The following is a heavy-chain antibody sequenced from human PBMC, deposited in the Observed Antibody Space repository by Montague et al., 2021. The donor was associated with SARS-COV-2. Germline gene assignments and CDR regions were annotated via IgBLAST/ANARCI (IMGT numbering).Heavy chain of an antibody. CDR1: GFTFSSYA. D-gene: IGHD6-19*01. CDR3: ARVGGWRVDYYYYYYMDV. V-gene: IGHV3-30-3*01. Sequence: SLRLSCAASGFTFSSYAMHWVRQAPGKGLEWVAVISYDGSNKYYEDSVKGRFTISRDNSKNTLYLQMNSLRAEDTAVYYCARVGGWRVDYYYYYYMDVWGKGTTVTVSS. CDR2: ISYDGSNK. J-gene: IGHJ6*03.